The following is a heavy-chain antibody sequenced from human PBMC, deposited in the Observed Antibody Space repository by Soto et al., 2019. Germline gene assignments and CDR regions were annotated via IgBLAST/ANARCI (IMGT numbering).Heavy chain of an antibody. CDR2: IWYDGINK. Sequence: QVQLVESGGGVVQPGRSLRRSCAASGFTFSNNGMHWVRQAPGKGLEWVAVIWYDGINKYYADSVKGRFIISRDNSKNPVYLQMNSLRAEDTAVYYCARERVQMVDGLAVWGPGTTVTVSS. CDR1: GFTFSNNG. D-gene: IGHD2-15*01. J-gene: IGHJ6*02. V-gene: IGHV3-33*01. CDR3: ARERVQMVDGLAV.